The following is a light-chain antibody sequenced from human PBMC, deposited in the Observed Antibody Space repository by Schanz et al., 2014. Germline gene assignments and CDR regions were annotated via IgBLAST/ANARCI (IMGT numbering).Light chain of an antibody. CDR3: VSYTSSSTWV. V-gene: IGLV2-11*01. J-gene: IGLJ3*02. CDR2: DVS. Sequence: QSALTQPRSVSGSPGQSVTISCTGTSSDVGGYNYVSWYQHHPGKGPKLVIYDVSKRPSGVPDRFSGSKSGNTASLTVSGLQAEDEADYYCVSYTSSSTWVFGGGTKLTVL. CDR1: SSDVGGYNY.